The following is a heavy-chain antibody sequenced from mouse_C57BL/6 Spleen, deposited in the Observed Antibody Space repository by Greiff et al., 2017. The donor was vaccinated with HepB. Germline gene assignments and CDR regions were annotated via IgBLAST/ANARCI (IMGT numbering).Heavy chain of an antibody. CDR3: ARSSLLLDY. Sequence: VKLMESGPELVKPGASVKISCKASGYAFSSSWMNWVKQRPGKGLEWIGRIYPGDGDTNYNGKFKGKATLTADKSSSTAYMQLSSLTSEDSAVYFCARSSLLLDYWGQGTTLTVSS. D-gene: IGHD1-1*01. CDR1: GYAFSSSW. J-gene: IGHJ2*01. V-gene: IGHV1-82*01. CDR2: IYPGDGDT.